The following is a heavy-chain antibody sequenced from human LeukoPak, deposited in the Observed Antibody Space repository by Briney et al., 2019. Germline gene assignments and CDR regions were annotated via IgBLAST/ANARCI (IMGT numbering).Heavy chain of an antibody. CDR2: ISGSGGST. J-gene: IGHJ4*02. Sequence: GGSLLLSCAASGFTFSSYAMSWVRQAPGKGLEWVSAISGSGGSTYYADSVKGRFTISRDNSKNTLYLQMNSLRAEDTAVYYCAKVLVYSGSYYFDYWGQGTLVTVSS. V-gene: IGHV3-23*01. D-gene: IGHD1-26*01. CDR3: AKVLVYSGSYYFDY. CDR1: GFTFSSYA.